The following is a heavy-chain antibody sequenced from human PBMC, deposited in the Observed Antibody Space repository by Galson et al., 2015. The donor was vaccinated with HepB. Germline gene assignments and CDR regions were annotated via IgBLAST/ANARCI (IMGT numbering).Heavy chain of an antibody. D-gene: IGHD4-17*01. V-gene: IGHV1-69*13. CDR2: IIPIFGTA. CDR3: ARGKSYGDYPKGRYYYGMDV. J-gene: IGHJ6*02. Sequence: SVKVSCKASGGTFSRYAISWVRQAPGQGLEWMGGIIPIFGTANYAQKFQGRVTITADESTSTAYMELSSLRSEDTAVYYCARGKSYGDYPKGRYYYGMDVWGQGTTVTVSS. CDR1: GGTFSRYA.